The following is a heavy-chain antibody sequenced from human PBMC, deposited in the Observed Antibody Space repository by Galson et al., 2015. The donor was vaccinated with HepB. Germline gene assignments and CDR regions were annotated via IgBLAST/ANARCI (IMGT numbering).Heavy chain of an antibody. J-gene: IGHJ4*02. Sequence: SLRLSCAASGFTFRNAWMTWVRQAPGKGLEWVGHIKDKGDGGTTDNAAPVKGRFTISRDDSKDTLYLQMNSLKTEDTGVYYCATLYYYDTSGPARRRDYFDFWGQGTLVTVSS. D-gene: IGHD3-22*01. CDR2: IKDKGDGGTT. V-gene: IGHV3-15*01. CDR1: GFTFRNAW. CDR3: ATLYYYDTSGPARRRDYFDF.